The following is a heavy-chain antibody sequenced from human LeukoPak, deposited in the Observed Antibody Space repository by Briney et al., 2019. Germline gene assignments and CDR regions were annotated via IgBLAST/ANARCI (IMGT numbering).Heavy chain of an antibody. Sequence: PGGSLRLSCAASGFTFSSYAMHWVRQAPGKGLEWVAVISYDGSNKYYADSVKGRFTISRDNSKNTLYLQMNSLRAEDTAVYHCAKRASILGASMFVDAFDIWGQGTMVTVSS. CDR1: GFTFSSYA. J-gene: IGHJ3*02. CDR2: ISYDGSNK. D-gene: IGHD1-26*01. CDR3: AKRASILGASMFVDAFDI. V-gene: IGHV3-30*18.